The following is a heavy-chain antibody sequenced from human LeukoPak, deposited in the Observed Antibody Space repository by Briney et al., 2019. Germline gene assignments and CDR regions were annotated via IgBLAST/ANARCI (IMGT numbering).Heavy chain of an antibody. Sequence: SETLFLTCTVSGGSINSYYWSWIRQPAGKGLEWIGRIYTSGSTNYNPSLKSRVTISVDTSKNQFSLKLSSVTAADTAVYYCARVNRRYYYDSSGYPDYWGQGTLVTVSS. CDR3: ARVNRRYYYDSSGYPDY. D-gene: IGHD3-22*01. CDR2: IYTSGST. J-gene: IGHJ4*02. V-gene: IGHV4-4*07. CDR1: GGSINSYY.